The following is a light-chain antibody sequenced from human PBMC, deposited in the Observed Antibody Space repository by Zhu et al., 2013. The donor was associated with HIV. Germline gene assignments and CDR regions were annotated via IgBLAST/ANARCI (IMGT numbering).Light chain of an antibody. CDR3: FLYMGSAIWV. Sequence: QTVVTQEPSFSVSPGGTVTLTCGLRSGSVSSDYYPSWYQQTPGQPPRTLIYNTEIRSSGVPXRFSGSILGNKAALTITGAQADDEADYYCFLYMGSAIWVFGGGTXLTVL. J-gene: IGLJ3*02. CDR1: SGSVSSDYY. V-gene: IGLV8-61*01. CDR2: NTE.